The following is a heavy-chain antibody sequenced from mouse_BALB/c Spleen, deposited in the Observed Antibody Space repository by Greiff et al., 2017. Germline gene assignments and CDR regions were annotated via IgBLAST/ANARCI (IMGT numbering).Heavy chain of an antibody. Sequence: EVQLQQSGAELVRSGASVKLSCTASGFNIKDYYMHWVKQRPEQGLEWIGWIDPENGDTEYAPKFQGKATMTADTSSNTAYLQLSSLTSEDTAVYYCNPVYGSSDYYAMDYWGQGTSVTVSS. V-gene: IGHV14-4*02. D-gene: IGHD1-1*01. J-gene: IGHJ4*01. CDR2: IDPENGDT. CDR3: NPVYGSSDYYAMDY. CDR1: GFNIKDYY.